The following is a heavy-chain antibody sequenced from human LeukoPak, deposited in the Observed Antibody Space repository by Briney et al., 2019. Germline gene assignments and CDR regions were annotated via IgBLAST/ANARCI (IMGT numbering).Heavy chain of an antibody. V-gene: IGHV4-34*01. Sequence: SETLSLTCAVYGGSFSGYYWSWIRQPPGKGLEWIGEINHSGSTNYNPSLKSRVTISVDTSKNQFSLKLSSVTAADTAVYYCARWKNGSGSYDNWFDPRGQGTLVTVSS. CDR3: ARWKNGSGSYDNWFDP. D-gene: IGHD3-10*01. J-gene: IGHJ5*02. CDR1: GGSFSGYY. CDR2: INHSGST.